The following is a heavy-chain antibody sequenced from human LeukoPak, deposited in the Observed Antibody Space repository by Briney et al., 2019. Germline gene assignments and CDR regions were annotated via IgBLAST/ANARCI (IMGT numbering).Heavy chain of an antibody. CDR2: IIPIFGTA. Sequence: SVKVSCKASGGTFSSYAISWVRQAPGQGLEWMGGIIPIFGTAKYAQKFQGRVTITADESTSTAYMELSSLRSEDTAVYYCARDRVPEDYPTLNSFDPWGQGTLVTVSS. J-gene: IGHJ5*02. D-gene: IGHD1-14*01. V-gene: IGHV1-69*13. CDR3: ARDRVPEDYPTLNSFDP. CDR1: GGTFSSYA.